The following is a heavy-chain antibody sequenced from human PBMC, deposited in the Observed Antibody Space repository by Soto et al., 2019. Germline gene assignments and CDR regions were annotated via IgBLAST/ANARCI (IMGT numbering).Heavy chain of an antibody. Sequence: PGGSLRLSCAASGFTFSSYWMHWVRQAPGKGLAWVGFICYDGSNTFYAESVKGRFTISRDNSKNTVYLQINALRAEDTAVYYCARDFSMVIVAPGYWGQGTLVTVSS. V-gene: IGHV3-33*08. D-gene: IGHD5-12*01. CDR1: GFTFSSYW. J-gene: IGHJ4*02. CDR3: ARDFSMVIVAPGY. CDR2: ICYDGSNT.